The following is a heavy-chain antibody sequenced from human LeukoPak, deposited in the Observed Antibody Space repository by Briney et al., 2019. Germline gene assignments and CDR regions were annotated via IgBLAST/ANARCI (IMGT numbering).Heavy chain of an antibody. V-gene: IGHV4-34*01. CDR1: GGSFSGYY. CDR2: INHSGST. Sequence: SETLSLTCAVYGGSFSGYYWSWIRQPSGKGLEWIGEINHSGSTNYNPSLKSRVTISVDTSKNQFSLKLSSVTAADTAVYYCARGVRSSIYSYGFMNYWGQGTLVTVSS. CDR3: ARGVRSSIYSYGFMNY. D-gene: IGHD5-18*01. J-gene: IGHJ4*02.